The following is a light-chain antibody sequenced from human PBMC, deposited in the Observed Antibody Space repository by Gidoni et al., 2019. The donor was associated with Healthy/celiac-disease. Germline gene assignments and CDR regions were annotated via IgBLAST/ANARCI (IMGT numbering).Light chain of an antibody. Sequence: DIQMTQSPSSVSASVGDRVTITCRASQGISSWVAWYQQKPGKAPKLLIYAASSLQSGVPSRFSGSGSGTDFTLTISSLQPEDFATYYCQQANSFLMYTFGQGTKLEIK. J-gene: IGKJ2*01. V-gene: IGKV1-12*01. CDR2: AAS. CDR1: QGISSW. CDR3: QQANSFLMYT.